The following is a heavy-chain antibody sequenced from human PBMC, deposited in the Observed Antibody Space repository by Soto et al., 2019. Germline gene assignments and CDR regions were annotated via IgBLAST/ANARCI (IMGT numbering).Heavy chain of an antibody. D-gene: IGHD5-18*01. J-gene: IGHJ6*02. Sequence: GASVKVSCKASGYTFTGYYMHWVRQAPGQGLEWMGWINPNSGGTNYAQKFQGRVTMTRDTSISTACMELSRLRSDDTAVYYCARKSYSYYYYGMDVWGQGTTVTVSS. CDR2: INPNSGGT. CDR3: ARKSYSYYYYGMDV. CDR1: GYTFTGYY. V-gene: IGHV1-2*02.